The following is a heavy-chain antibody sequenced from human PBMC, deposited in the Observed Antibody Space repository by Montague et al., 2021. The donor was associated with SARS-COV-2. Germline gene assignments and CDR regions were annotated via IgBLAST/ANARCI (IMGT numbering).Heavy chain of an antibody. Sequence: SETLSLTCAVYGGSFSGSFWTWIRQHPGKGLEWLGEINHRGTTNYNPSGESRVLMSVDTSKNQFALRLTSVTVADTAVYYCAKTGGFSEILADYDNPRDVPGRHRQKDVQPPRRSLDIWGQGQLVTVSS. J-gene: IGHJ3*02. CDR3: AKTGGFSEILADYDNPRDVPGRHRQKDVQPPRRSLDI. V-gene: IGHV4-34*01. D-gene: IGHD3-9*01. CDR2: INHRGTT. CDR1: GGSFSGSF.